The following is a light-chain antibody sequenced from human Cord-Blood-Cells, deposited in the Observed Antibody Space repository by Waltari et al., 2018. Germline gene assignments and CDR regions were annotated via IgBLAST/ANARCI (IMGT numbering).Light chain of an antibody. CDR3: QQRSNWPPGFT. CDR1: QSVSSY. V-gene: IGKV3-11*01. CDR2: DAS. Sequence: DIVLTQSPATLSLSPGESATLSCRASQSVSSYLAWYQQKPGQAPRLLIYDASNRATGIPARFSGSGSGTDFTLTISSLEPEDFAVYYCQQRSNWPPGFTFGGGTKVEIK. J-gene: IGKJ4*01.